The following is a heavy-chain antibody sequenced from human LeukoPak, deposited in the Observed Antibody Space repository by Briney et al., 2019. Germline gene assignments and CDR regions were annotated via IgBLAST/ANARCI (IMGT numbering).Heavy chain of an antibody. CDR2: ISGSGRT. CDR3: AKLPASTTSGQFDY. Sequence: GGSLRLSCAASSFTLSSYAMSWVRQAPVKGLEWVSAISGSGRTYYADSVKGRFAICRDISKNTLYLQMDSLRAEDTAVYYCAKLPASTTSGQFDYWGQGTLVTVSS. V-gene: IGHV3-23*01. CDR1: SFTLSSYA. D-gene: IGHD6-25*01. J-gene: IGHJ4*02.